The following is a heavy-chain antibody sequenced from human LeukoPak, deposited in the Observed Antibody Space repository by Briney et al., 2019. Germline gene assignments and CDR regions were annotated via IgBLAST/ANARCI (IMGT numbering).Heavy chain of an antibody. J-gene: IGHJ4*02. V-gene: IGHV3-30*02. CDR1: GFTFSSYA. CDR2: IRYDGSNK. D-gene: IGHD3-22*01. Sequence: RGSLRLSSAASGFTFSSYAMSWVRQAPGKGLEWGAFIRYDGSNKYYSYSVKGRFTISRDNSKNALYLQMNSLRAEDTGVYYCAKDLGRRGYYPIGYWGQGTLVTVSS. CDR3: AKDLGRRGYYPIGY.